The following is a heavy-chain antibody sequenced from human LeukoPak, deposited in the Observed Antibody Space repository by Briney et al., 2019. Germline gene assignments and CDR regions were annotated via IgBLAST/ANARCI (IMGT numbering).Heavy chain of an antibody. Sequence: GGSPRLSCAASGFTFSNAWMSWVRQAPGKGLEWVGRIKSKTDGGTTDYAAPVNGRFTISRDDSKNTLYLQMNSLKTEDTAVYYCTTGEITMIVGRGDYWGQGTLVTVSS. CDR2: IKSKTDGGTT. J-gene: IGHJ4*02. CDR1: GFTFSNAW. V-gene: IGHV3-15*01. CDR3: TTGEITMIVGRGDY. D-gene: IGHD3-22*01.